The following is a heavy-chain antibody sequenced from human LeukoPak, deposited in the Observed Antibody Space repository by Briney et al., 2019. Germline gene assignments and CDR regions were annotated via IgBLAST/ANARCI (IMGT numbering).Heavy chain of an antibody. CDR3: ARGVAVAGIGGFDY. J-gene: IGHJ4*02. V-gene: IGHV1-2*02. Sequence: ASVKVSCKASGYTFTGYYMHWVRQAPGQGLERMGWINPNSGGTNYAQKFQGRVTMTRDTSISTAYMELSRLRSDDTAVYYCARGVAVAGIGGFDYWGQGTLVTVSS. CDR1: GYTFTGYY. CDR2: INPNSGGT. D-gene: IGHD6-19*01.